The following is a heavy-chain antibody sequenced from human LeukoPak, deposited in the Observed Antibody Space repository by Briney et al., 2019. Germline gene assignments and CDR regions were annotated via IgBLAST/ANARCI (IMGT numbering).Heavy chain of an antibody. CDR2: IYYGGST. CDR3: ARHYGSGIDY. CDR1: GGPIRFSNYY. J-gene: IGHJ4*02. Sequence: SETLSLTCTVSGGPIRFSNYYWGWIRQPPGKGLEWIGSIYYGGSTYYNPSLKSRVTISVDTSKNQFSLKLSSVTAADTAVYYCARHYGSGIDYWGQGTLVTVSS. D-gene: IGHD3-10*01. V-gene: IGHV4-39*07.